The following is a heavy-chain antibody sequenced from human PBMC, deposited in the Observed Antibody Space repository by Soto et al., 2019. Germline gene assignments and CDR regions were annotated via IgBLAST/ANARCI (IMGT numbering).Heavy chain of an antibody. CDR3: VRVNLVAGSRYFDY. CDR2: MRNKANSYII. D-gene: IGHD6-19*01. CDR1: GFTFSDRY. V-gene: IGHV3-72*01. J-gene: IGHJ4*02. Sequence: EVQLLESGGGLVEPGGSLRLSCAASGFTFSDRYMDWVRQAPERGLEWVGRMRNKANSYIIEYAASVKGRFTISRDDSKNSLYLQMNSLRTEDTAVYYCVRVNLVAGSRYFDYWGQGILVTVSS.